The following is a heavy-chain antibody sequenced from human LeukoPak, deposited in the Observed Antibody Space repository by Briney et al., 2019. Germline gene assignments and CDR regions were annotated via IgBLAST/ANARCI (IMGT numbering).Heavy chain of an antibody. CDR1: GFTFSSYA. Sequence: GGSLRLSCAASGFTFSSYAMSWVRQAPGKGLEWVSAISGSGGSTYYADSVKGRFTISRDNSKNTLYLQMNSLRAEDTAVYYCARAPVLLGDSSGYLDYWGQGTLVTVSS. CDR2: ISGSGGST. J-gene: IGHJ4*02. CDR3: ARAPVLLGDSSGYLDY. V-gene: IGHV3-23*01. D-gene: IGHD3-22*01.